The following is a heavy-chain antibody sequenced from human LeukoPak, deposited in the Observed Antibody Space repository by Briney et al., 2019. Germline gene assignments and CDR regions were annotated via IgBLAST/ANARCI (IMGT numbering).Heavy chain of an antibody. D-gene: IGHD6-6*01. Sequence: GEPLKTSCKSSGYTFSNYWIGWVRQMPGKGLEWMGIIYPGDSDTRYSPSFEGQVSISADKSISTAYLQWSSLKASDTAMYYCARVPYSISSMDYWGQGTLVTVSS. CDR3: ARVPYSISSMDY. CDR1: GYTFSNYW. V-gene: IGHV5-51*01. CDR2: IYPGDSDT. J-gene: IGHJ4*02.